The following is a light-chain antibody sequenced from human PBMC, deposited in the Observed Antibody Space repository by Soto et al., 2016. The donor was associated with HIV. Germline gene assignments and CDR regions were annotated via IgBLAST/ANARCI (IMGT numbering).Light chain of an antibody. J-gene: IGKJ1*01. CDR1: QNINSW. CDR2: AVS. CDR3: QQANSWPWT. Sequence: DIQMTQSPSSVSASVGDRITITCRASQNINSWLGWYQQRPGTAPKLLISAVSSLQTGVPSRFSGSQSGTDFILTISSLQPEDFATYYCQQANSWPWTFGQGTKVDFK. V-gene: IGKV1-12*01.